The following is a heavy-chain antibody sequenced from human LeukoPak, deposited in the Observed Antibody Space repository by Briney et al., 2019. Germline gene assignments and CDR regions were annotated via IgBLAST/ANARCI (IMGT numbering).Heavy chain of an antibody. CDR3: AIGPDTIFGVVTHFDY. V-gene: IGHV4-34*01. CDR2: INHSGST. D-gene: IGHD3-3*01. CDR1: GGSFSGYY. J-gene: IGHJ4*02. Sequence: SETLSLTCAVYGGSFSGYYWSWIRQPPGKGREWIGEINHSGSTNYNPSLKSRVTISVDTSKNQFSLKLSSVTAADTAVYYCAIGPDTIFGVVTHFDYWGQGTLVTVSS.